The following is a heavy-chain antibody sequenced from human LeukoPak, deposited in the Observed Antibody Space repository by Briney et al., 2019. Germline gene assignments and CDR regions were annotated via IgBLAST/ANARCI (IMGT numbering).Heavy chain of an antibody. CDR3: AETKVTLVRGTIIPRRKYFYKGV. D-gene: IGHD3-10*01. CDR1: GGSFSGYY. J-gene: IGHJ6*03. CDR2: INHSGST. V-gene: IGHV4-34*01. Sequence: SETLSLTCAVYGGSFSGYYWSWIRQPSGKGLEWIGEINHSGSTNYNPSLKSRVTISVDTSKNQFSLKLSSVTAADTAVYYFAETKVTLVRGTIIPRRKYFYKGVRGNGTTVTISS.